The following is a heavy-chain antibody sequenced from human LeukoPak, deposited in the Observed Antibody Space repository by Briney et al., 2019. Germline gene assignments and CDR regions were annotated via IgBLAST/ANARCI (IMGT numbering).Heavy chain of an antibody. D-gene: IGHD2-21*02. CDR3: ARAFGDNVSSAPLIDY. Sequence: GGSLRLSCAASGFTFSNYGMHWVRQAPGEGLEWVAVIWYDGSTKYNPDTVKGRFTISRDNSKNTLYLQMNSLRAEDAAVYYCARAFGDNVSSAPLIDYWGQGSLVTVCS. V-gene: IGHV3-33*01. CDR2: IWYDGSTK. J-gene: IGHJ4*02. CDR1: GFTFSNYG.